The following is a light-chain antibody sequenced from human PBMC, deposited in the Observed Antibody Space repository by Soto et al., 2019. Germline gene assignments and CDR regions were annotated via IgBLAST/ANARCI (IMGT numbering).Light chain of an antibody. Sequence: DIHMTQSPSTLSASVGDRVTITCRASQTISSWLAWHQQKSGRAPKLLIYDASSLEGGVPSRFSGSGSGTEFTLTISSLQADDFATYYCQQYSAYPYTFGQGTKVDIK. CDR1: QTISSW. J-gene: IGKJ2*01. V-gene: IGKV1-5*01. CDR2: DAS. CDR3: QQYSAYPYT.